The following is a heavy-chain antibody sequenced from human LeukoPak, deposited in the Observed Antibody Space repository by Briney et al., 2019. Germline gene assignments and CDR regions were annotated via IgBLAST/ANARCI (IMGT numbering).Heavy chain of an antibody. CDR1: GFTVTGYY. D-gene: IGHD5-18*01. CDR3: TRGGPEGSGYSYGSHDY. V-gene: IGHV1-2*02. J-gene: IGHJ4*02. Sequence: ASVKVSCKASGFTVTGYYMHWVRQAPGQGLEWMGWINPNSGATNYAQKFQGRVTMTRDTSISTVYMELSRLRSDDTAVYYCTRGGPEGSGYSYGSHDYWGQGTMVTVSS. CDR2: INPNSGAT.